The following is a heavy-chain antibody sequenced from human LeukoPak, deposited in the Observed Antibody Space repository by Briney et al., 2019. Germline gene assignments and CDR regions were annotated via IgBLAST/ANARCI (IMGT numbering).Heavy chain of an antibody. Sequence: PSETLSLTCTVSGGSISSGSYYWSWIRQPAGKGLEWIGRIYTSGSTNYNPSLKSRVTISVDTSKNQFSLKLSSVTAADTAVYYCAMSGYSSSWYVDYWGQGTLVTVSS. CDR2: IYTSGST. CDR3: AMSGYSSSWYVDY. V-gene: IGHV4-61*02. D-gene: IGHD6-13*01. CDR1: GGSISSGSYY. J-gene: IGHJ4*02.